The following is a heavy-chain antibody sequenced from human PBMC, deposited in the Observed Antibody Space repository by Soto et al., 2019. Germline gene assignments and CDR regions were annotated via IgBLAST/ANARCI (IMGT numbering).Heavy chain of an antibody. V-gene: IGHV5-51*01. Sequence: PGEPLKISCKGSGYSFTSYWIGCVRQIPGKGLDWMGIIYPGDSDTRYSPSFQGQVTISAEKSISTAYLQWSSLKASDTAMYYCARHDRGFSGWFCDAFDIWGQGTLVTVSS. CDR3: ARHDRGFSGWFCDAFDI. CDR2: IYPGDSDT. CDR1: GYSFTSYW. J-gene: IGHJ3*02. D-gene: IGHD6-19*01.